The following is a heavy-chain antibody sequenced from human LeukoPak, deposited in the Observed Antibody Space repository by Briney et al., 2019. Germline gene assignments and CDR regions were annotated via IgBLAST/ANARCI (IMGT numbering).Heavy chain of an antibody. CDR3: AREATIFGVVLHGMDV. CDR1: GYTFTSYD. J-gene: IGHJ6*02. CDR2: MNPNSGNT. D-gene: IGHD3-3*01. V-gene: IGHV1-8*01. Sequence: ASVKVSCKASGYTFTSYDINWLRQATGQGLEWMGWMNPNSGNTGYTQKFQGRVTMTRNTSISTAYMELSSLRSEDTAVYYCAREATIFGVVLHGMDVWGQGTTVTVSS.